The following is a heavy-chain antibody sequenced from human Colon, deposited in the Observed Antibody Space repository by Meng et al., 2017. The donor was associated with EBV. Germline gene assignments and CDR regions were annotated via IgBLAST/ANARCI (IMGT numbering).Heavy chain of an antibody. D-gene: IGHD3-10*01. CDR3: ARDNDITLIQGGGFGY. CDR2: IYRTGDS. CDR1: GGSIRSVNW. J-gene: IGHJ4*02. V-gene: IGHV4-4*02. Sequence: SGHGVVCASGPRPIPCAVSGGSIRSVNWWSWVRQPPWKGLEWTGEIYRTGDSNYNPSLNIRVSISIDKAKNHFSLILNSVTAADTAMYYCARDNDITLIQGGGFGYWGPGTLVTVSS.